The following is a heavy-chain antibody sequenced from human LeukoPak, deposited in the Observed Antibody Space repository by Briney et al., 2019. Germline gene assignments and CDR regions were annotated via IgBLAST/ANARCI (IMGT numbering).Heavy chain of an antibody. D-gene: IGHD3-22*01. V-gene: IGHV3-21*04. J-gene: IGHJ4*02. CDR1: GFTFSSYT. Sequence: GGSLRLSCAASGFTFSSYTMNWVRQAPGKGLEWVSSMSSGSSYIFYADSVKGRFTISRDNAKNSLYLQMNSLRAEDTAVYYCAEYYYYDSSGYQQYYFDYWGQGTLVTVSS. CDR3: AEYYYYDSSGYQQYYFDY. CDR2: MSSGSSYI.